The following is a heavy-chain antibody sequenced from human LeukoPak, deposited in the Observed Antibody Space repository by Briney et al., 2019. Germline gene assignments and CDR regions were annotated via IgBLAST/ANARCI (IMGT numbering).Heavy chain of an antibody. Sequence: GGSLRLSCAASGFTFSSYEMNWVRQAPGKGLEWVSYISSSGSTIYYADSVKGRFTFSRDNAKNTLYLQMNSLRAEDAAVYYCTRYLSGGFDSWGQGTLVTVSS. CDR2: ISSSGSTI. CDR3: TRYLSGGFDS. CDR1: GFTFSSYE. V-gene: IGHV3-48*03. J-gene: IGHJ4*02. D-gene: IGHD2-15*01.